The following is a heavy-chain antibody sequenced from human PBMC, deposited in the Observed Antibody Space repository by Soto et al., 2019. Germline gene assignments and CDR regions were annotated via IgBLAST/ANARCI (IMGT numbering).Heavy chain of an antibody. V-gene: IGHV3-23*01. Sequence: GGSLRLSCAASGFTFSRYWMSWVRQAPGKGLEWVSAISGSGGSTYYADSVKGRFTISRDNSKNTLYLQMNSLRAEDTAVYYCAKDFTENDAFDIWGQGTMVTVSS. D-gene: IGHD3-16*01. CDR2: ISGSGGST. CDR3: AKDFTENDAFDI. CDR1: GFTFSRYW. J-gene: IGHJ3*02.